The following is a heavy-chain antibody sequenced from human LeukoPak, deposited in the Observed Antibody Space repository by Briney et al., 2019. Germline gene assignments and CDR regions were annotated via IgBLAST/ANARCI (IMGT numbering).Heavy chain of an antibody. Sequence: ASVKVSCKASGYTFTRHGISWVRQAPGQGLEWMGWISTYNGNTNYLQKFQGRVAVTIDTTTDTAYMELTGLRSADTAVYYCAGEDYNPSGSYYDVKGLAYWGQGTLVIVSS. CDR2: ISTYNGNT. CDR3: AGEDYNPSGSYYDVKGLAY. D-gene: IGHD3-10*01. J-gene: IGHJ4*02. V-gene: IGHV1-18*01. CDR1: GYTFTRHG.